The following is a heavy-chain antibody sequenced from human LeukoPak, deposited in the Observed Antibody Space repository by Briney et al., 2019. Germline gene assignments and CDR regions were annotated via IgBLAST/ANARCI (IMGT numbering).Heavy chain of an antibody. CDR3: AKDAPRDGFDY. Sequence: GGSLRLSCAASGFTFSSYAMSWVRQAPGKGLEWVSSISGSGGSTYYADYVKGRFTISRDNAKNSLYLQMNSLRAEDTAVYYCAKDAPRDGFDYWGQGTLVTVSS. V-gene: IGHV3-23*01. CDR1: GFTFSSYA. J-gene: IGHJ4*02. D-gene: IGHD5-24*01. CDR2: ISGSGGST.